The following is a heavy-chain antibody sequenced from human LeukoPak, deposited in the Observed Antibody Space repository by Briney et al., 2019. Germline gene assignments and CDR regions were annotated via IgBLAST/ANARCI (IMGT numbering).Heavy chain of an antibody. CDR2: IYYSGST. Sequence: SETLSLTCTVSGGSISSYYRSWIRQPPGKGLEWIGYIYYSGSTDYNPSLKSRVTISVDTSKNQFSLKLSSVTAADTAVYYCARLSPYCSSTSCYVDYWGQGTLVTVSS. D-gene: IGHD2-2*01. CDR3: ARLSPYCSSTSCYVDY. CDR1: GGSISSYY. J-gene: IGHJ4*02. V-gene: IGHV4-59*08.